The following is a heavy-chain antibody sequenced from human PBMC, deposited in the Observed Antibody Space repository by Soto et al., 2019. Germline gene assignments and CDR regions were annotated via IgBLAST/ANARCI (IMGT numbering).Heavy chain of an antibody. Sequence: PSETLSLTCTVSGGSISSSSYYWGWIRQPPGEGLEWIGSIYYSGSTYYNPFLKSRVTISVDTSKNQFSLKLSSVTAADTAVCYCARLQLERPGAYYFDHWGQGTLVTVSS. V-gene: IGHV4-39*01. CDR2: IYYSGST. D-gene: IGHD1-1*01. J-gene: IGHJ4*02. CDR1: GGSISSSSYY. CDR3: ARLQLERPGAYYFDH.